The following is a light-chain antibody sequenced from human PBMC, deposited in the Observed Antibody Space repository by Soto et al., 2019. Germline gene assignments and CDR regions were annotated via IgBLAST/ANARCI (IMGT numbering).Light chain of an antibody. J-gene: IGKJ2*01. CDR1: QGISSY. CDR2: AAS. CDR3: QQYYSYPYT. V-gene: IGKV1-8*01. Sequence: AIRMTQSPSSFSASTGDRVTITCRASQGISSYLAWYQQKPGKVPKLLIYAASTLQSGVPSRFSGSGSGTDFTLTISCPQSEDFATYYCQQYYSYPYTFGQGTKLEIK.